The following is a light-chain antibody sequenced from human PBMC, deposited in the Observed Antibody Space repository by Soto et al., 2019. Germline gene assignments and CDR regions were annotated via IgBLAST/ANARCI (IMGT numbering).Light chain of an antibody. Sequence: EIVLTQSPATLSVSPGESATLSCRASQNINIDLVWYQQKPGQTPKVLMFSASARETGIPARFTGGGSKTEFTLTINSLQPEDSAVYYGQQYNTWPFTFGPGTKVDIK. CDR2: SAS. J-gene: IGKJ3*01. CDR1: QNINID. CDR3: QQYNTWPFT. V-gene: IGKV3D-15*01.